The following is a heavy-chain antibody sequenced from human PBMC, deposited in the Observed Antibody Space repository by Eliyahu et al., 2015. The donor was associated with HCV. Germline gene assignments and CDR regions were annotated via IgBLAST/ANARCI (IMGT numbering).Heavy chain of an antibody. J-gene: IGHJ4*02. V-gene: IGHV3-30-3*01. CDR3: ARDRGDYWDY. CDR1: GFTFSSYA. Sequence: QVQLVESGGGVVQPGRSLRLSCAASGFTFSSYAMHWVRQAPGKGLEWVAVISYDGSNKYYADSVKGRFTISRDNSKNTLYLQMNSLRAEDTAVYYCARDRGDYWDYWGQGTLVTVSS. CDR2: ISYDGSNK.